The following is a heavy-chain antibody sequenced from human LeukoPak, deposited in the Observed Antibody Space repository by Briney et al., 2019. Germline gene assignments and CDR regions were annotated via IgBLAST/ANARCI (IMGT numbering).Heavy chain of an antibody. CDR3: ARDYGDYANWFDY. Sequence: PSETLSLTCTVPGGSISSYYWSWIRQPPGKGLEWIGYIYYSGSTNYNPSLKSRVTISVDTSKNQFSLKLSSVTAADTAVYYCARDYGDYANWFDYWGQGTLVTVSS. J-gene: IGHJ4*02. V-gene: IGHV4-59*01. CDR2: IYYSGST. D-gene: IGHD4-17*01. CDR1: GGSISSYY.